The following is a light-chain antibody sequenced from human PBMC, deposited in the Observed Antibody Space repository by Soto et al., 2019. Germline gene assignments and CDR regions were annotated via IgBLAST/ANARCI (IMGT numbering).Light chain of an antibody. CDR2: AAS. V-gene: IGKV1-8*01. CDR3: QQYYSYPRGT. CDR1: QGISSY. J-gene: IGKJ3*01. Sequence: AIRMTQSPSSFSASTGDRVTITCRVSQGISSYLAWYQQKPGKAPKLLIYAASTLQSGVPSRFSGSGSGTDFTLTISCLQSEDFATYYCQQYYSYPRGTFGPGTKVDIK.